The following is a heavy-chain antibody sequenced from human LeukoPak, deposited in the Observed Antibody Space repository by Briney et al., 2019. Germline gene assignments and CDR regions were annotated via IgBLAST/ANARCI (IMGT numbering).Heavy chain of an antibody. CDR3: ARIGYSSSSFDY. J-gene: IGHJ4*02. D-gene: IGHD6-6*01. CDR1: GFTFRNYW. V-gene: IGHV3-7*01. Sequence: SGGSLRLSCGASGFTFRNYWMSWVRQAPGRGLEWVANIKQDGSVKYYVDSVKGRFTIFRDNPKNSVYLQMNSLRADDTALYYCARIGYSSSSFDYWGQGTLVTVSS. CDR2: IKQDGSVK.